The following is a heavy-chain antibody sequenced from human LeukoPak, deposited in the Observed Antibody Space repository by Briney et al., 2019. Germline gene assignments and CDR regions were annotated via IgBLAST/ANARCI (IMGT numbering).Heavy chain of an antibody. CDR1: GGSISSSSYY. D-gene: IGHD1-26*01. J-gene: IGHJ4*02. CDR3: ARDMVRGSYPVFGY. V-gene: IGHV4-39*07. CDR2: IYYTGST. Sequence: SETLSLTCTVSGGSISSSSYYWGWIRQPPWKGLEWIGSIYYTGSTYYNPSLKSRVTISVDTSKNQFSLKLSSVTAADTAVYYCARDMVRGSYPVFGYWGQGTLVTVSS.